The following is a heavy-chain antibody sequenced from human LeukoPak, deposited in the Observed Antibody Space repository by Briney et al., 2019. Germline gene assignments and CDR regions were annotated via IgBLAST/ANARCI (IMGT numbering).Heavy chain of an antibody. Sequence: PSETLSLTCTVSGYSISSGYYWGWIRQPAGKGLEWIGEIYHSGSTNYNPSLKSRVTISVDKSKNQFSLKLSSVTAADTAVYYCAREDYDDSGAWYFDLWGRGTLVTVSS. V-gene: IGHV4-38-2*02. CDR2: IYHSGST. CDR1: GYSISSGYY. D-gene: IGHD3-3*01. CDR3: AREDYDDSGAWYFDL. J-gene: IGHJ2*01.